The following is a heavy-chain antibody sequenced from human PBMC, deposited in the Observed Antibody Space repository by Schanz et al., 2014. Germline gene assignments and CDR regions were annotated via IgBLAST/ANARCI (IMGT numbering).Heavy chain of an antibody. J-gene: IGHJ3*02. V-gene: IGHV3-30*04. CDR3: ATDYSGGGCHI. CDR2: VSHDGFTK. Sequence: QVQLEESGGGVVQPGGSLRLFCVASGFSFSGFAVHWVRQAPGKGLEWVSIVSHDGFTKHYADSVRGRFTLSRDNSKNTVYLQMNSLRAEDTALYFCATDYSGGGCHIWGQGTMVTVSS. CDR1: GFSFSGFA. D-gene: IGHD6-19*01.